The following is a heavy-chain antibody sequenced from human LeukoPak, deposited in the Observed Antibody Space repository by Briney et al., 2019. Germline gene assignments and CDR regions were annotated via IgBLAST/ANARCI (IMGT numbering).Heavy chain of an antibody. J-gene: IGHJ5*02. CDR2: IYPGDSDT. CDR1: GYSFTSYW. CDR3: ARGTNSGWNWFDP. Sequence: GESLKISCKGSGYSFTSYWIGWVRQMPGKGLEWMGIIYPGDSDTRYSPSFQGQVTISADKSINTAYLQWSSLKATDTAMYYCARGTNSGWNWFDPWGQGTLVTVSS. D-gene: IGHD6-19*01. V-gene: IGHV5-51*01.